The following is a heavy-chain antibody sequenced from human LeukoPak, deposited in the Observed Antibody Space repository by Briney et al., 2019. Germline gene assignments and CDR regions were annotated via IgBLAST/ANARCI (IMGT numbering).Heavy chain of an antibody. J-gene: IGHJ5*02. CDR2: IYYGGST. CDR1: GGSISSSDYY. Sequence: TSETLSLTCTVSGGSISSSDYYWGWIRQPPGKGLEWIGSIYYGGSTYYNPSLKSRVTISVDKSKNQFSLKLSSVTAADTAVYYCARRLIAAAGTWFDPWGQGTLVTVSS. V-gene: IGHV4-39*07. CDR3: ARRLIAAAGTWFDP. D-gene: IGHD6-13*01.